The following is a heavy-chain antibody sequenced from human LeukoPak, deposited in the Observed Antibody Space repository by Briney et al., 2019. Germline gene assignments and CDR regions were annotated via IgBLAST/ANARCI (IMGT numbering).Heavy chain of an antibody. V-gene: IGHV1-46*01. J-gene: IGHJ4*02. CDR1: GYTFTSNY. Sequence: GASVKVSCTASGYTFTSNYIHWVRQAPGQGLEWMGMIYPRDGSTSYAQKFQGRVTVTRDTSTSTVHMELSGLRSEDTAVYYCARRRSGYLALDYWGQGTLVTVSS. CDR3: ARRRSGYLALDY. CDR2: IYPRDGST. D-gene: IGHD3-3*01.